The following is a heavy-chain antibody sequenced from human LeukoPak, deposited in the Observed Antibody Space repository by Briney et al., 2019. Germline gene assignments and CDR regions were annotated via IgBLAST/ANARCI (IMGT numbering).Heavy chain of an antibody. J-gene: IGHJ4*02. D-gene: IGHD1-7*01. CDR2: IFDSGST. CDR3: ARDYRGTFDY. Sequence: SETLSLTCTVSGGSISSSSYYWSWIRQPPGKGLEWIGYIFDSGSTNYNPSLKSRVSMSVDTSKNQFSLMLTSVTAADTAVYYCARDYRGTFDYWGQGTLVTVSS. CDR1: GGSISSSSYY. V-gene: IGHV4-61*01.